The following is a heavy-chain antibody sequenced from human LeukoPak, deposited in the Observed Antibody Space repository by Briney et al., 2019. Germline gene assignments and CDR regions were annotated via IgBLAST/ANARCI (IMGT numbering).Heavy chain of an antibody. CDR2: IYPGDSDA. D-gene: IGHD2-8*01. V-gene: IGHV5-51*01. CDR3: ARRGVYATSPFDS. J-gene: IGHJ4*02. CDR1: GYRFTSYW. Sequence: GESLKISCKGSGYRFTSYWIGWARQMPGKGLEWMGVIYPGDSDARYSPSFQGQVTISADKSISTAYLQWSSLKASDTAIYYCARRGVYATSPFDSWGLGTLVTVSS.